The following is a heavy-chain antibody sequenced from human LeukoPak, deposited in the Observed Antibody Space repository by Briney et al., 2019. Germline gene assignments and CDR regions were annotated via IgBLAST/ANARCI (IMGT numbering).Heavy chain of an antibody. CDR2: ISSSSSYI. CDR3: ARLPDRAATVEWAAFDI. Sequence: GGSLRLSCAASGFTFSSYSMNWVRQAPGKGLEWVSSISSSSSYIYYADSVKGRFTISRDNAKNSLYLQMNSLRAEDTAVYYCARLPDRAATVEWAAFDIWGQGTLVTVSS. J-gene: IGHJ4*02. CDR1: GFTFSSYS. V-gene: IGHV3-21*01. D-gene: IGHD1-26*01.